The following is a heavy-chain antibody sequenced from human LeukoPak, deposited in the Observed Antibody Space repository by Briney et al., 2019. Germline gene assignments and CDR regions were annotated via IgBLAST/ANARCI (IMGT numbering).Heavy chain of an antibody. V-gene: IGHV4-59*01. D-gene: IGHD3-10*01. J-gene: IGHJ4*02. Sequence: PSETLSLTCTVSGGSISSYYWSWVRQPPGKGLECIGYIYFSGSTNYNPSLKSRVTMSLDTSKNQFSLKLSSVTAADTAVYYCARAGPFGSRPFDYWGQGTLVTVSS. CDR3: ARAGPFGSRPFDY. CDR1: GGSISSYY. CDR2: IYFSGST.